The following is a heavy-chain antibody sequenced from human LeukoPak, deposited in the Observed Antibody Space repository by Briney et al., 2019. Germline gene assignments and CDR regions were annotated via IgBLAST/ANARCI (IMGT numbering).Heavy chain of an antibody. CDR1: GFTLSSHA. J-gene: IGHJ4*02. CDR3: ARDGKSRGSRYSYIH. D-gene: IGHD2-15*01. V-gene: IGHV3-33*01. Sequence: GGSLRLSCEASGFTLSSHAMHWVRQAPGRGLDWVALIWYDGTNKYYTDSVRGRFTISRDTSSNTLYLQMNSLRAEDTGIYYCARDGKSRGSRYSYIHWGQGTLVTVSS. CDR2: IWYDGTNK.